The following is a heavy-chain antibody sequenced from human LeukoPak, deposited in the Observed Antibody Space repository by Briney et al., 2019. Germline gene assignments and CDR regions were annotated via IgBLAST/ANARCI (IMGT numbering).Heavy chain of an antibody. D-gene: IGHD3-10*01. J-gene: IGHJ5*02. CDR2: IYTSGST. Sequence: SETLSLTCTVSGVSISSYYWSWIRQPAGKGLEWIGRIYTSGSTNYNPSPKSRVTMSVDTSKNQFSLKLSCVTAADTAVYYCARDAAMVRGVIIEYNWFDPWGQGTLVTVSS. V-gene: IGHV4-4*07. CDR3: ARDAAMVRGVIIEYNWFDP. CDR1: GVSISSYY.